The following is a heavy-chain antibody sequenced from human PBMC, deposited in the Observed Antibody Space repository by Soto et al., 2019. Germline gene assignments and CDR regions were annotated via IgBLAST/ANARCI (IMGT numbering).Heavy chain of an antibody. Sequence: EVQLLDSGGGLVQPGGALRLSCSASGFIFSSSAMNWVRQAPGKGLEWVSAISGSGGSIYYADSVKGRFTISRDNSKTTLYRQMDSLRADDTAVYYCAKGGGDSLRYGMDVWGQGTTVTVSS. V-gene: IGHV3-23*01. CDR1: GFIFSSSA. CDR2: ISGSGGSI. D-gene: IGHD2-21*02. CDR3: AKGGGDSLRYGMDV. J-gene: IGHJ6*02.